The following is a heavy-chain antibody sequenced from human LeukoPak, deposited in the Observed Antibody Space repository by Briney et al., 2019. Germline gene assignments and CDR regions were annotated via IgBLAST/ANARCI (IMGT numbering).Heavy chain of an antibody. V-gene: IGHV1-18*01. Sequence: ASVKVSCKASGYTFTSYGISWVRQAPGQGLEWMGWISAYNGNTNYAQKLQGRVTMTTDTSTRTAYMELRSLRSEDTAVYYCARDSVNYGGGGWGYYFDYWGQGTLVTVSS. CDR3: ARDSVNYGGGGWGYYFDY. CDR1: GYTFTSYG. J-gene: IGHJ4*02. CDR2: ISAYNGNT. D-gene: IGHD4-23*01.